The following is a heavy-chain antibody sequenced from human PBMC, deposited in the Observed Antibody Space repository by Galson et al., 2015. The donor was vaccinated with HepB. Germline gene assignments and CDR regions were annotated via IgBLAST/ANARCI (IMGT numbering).Heavy chain of an antibody. CDR3: AKDRDYGDYRVPEY. CDR1: GFTFSSYG. Sequence: SLRLSCAASGFTFSSYGMHWVRQAPGKGLERVAVTSYDGSNKYYADSVKGRFTISRDNSKNTLYLQVNSLRAEDTGVYYCAKDRDYGDYRVPEYWGQGTVVTVSA. V-gene: IGHV3-30*18. J-gene: IGHJ4*02. CDR2: TSYDGSNK. D-gene: IGHD4-17*01.